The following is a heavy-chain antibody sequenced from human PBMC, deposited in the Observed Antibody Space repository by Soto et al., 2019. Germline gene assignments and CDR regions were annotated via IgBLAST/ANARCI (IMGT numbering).Heavy chain of an antibody. CDR3: AREGSGSSFDY. J-gene: IGHJ4*02. CDR1: GFTFSSYG. Sequence: QVQLVESGGGVVQPGRSLRLSCAASGFTFSSYGMHWVRQAPGKGLEWVAVIWYDGSNKYYADSVKGRFTISRANSKNTLYLQMNSLRAEDTAVYYCAREGSGSSFDYWGQGTLVTVSS. D-gene: IGHD3-22*01. V-gene: IGHV3-33*01. CDR2: IWYDGSNK.